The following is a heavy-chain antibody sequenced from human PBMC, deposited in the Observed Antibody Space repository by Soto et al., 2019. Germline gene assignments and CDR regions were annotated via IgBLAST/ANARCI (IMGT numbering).Heavy chain of an antibody. V-gene: IGHV3-23*01. CDR2: ISGTGGQT. CDR1: GFTFTTYS. Sequence: PGGSLRLSCATSGFTFTTYSMNWVRQAPGKGLEWVSSISGTGGQTYHADSVKGRFTISRDNSKETLSLQMDSLRAEDTATYFCVKDQSPRAGGGSVGGYWGPGTLVTVSS. J-gene: IGHJ4*02. CDR3: VKDQSPRAGGGSVGGY. D-gene: IGHD6-13*01.